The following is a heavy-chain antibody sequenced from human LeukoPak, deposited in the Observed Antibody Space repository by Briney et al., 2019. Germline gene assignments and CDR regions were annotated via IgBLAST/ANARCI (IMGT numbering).Heavy chain of an antibody. CDR1: GFTFSSYG. D-gene: IGHD2-15*01. Sequence: GGSLRLSCAASGFTFSSYGMSWVRQAPGKGLEWGSLIYSGRSTYYADSVKGRFIISRDNSKSTLYLQMNNLRADDTAVYYCAKVLLRALDYMDVWGKGTTVTVSS. J-gene: IGHJ6*03. CDR3: AKVLLRALDYMDV. CDR2: IYSGRST. V-gene: IGHV3-23*03.